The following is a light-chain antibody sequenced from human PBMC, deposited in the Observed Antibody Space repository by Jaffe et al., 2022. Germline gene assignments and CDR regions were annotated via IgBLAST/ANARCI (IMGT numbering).Light chain of an antibody. V-gene: IGKV1-39*01. J-gene: IGKJ1*01. CDR2: AAS. Sequence: DFQLTQSPSSLSASVGDRVTLTCRASQYISTYLNWFQQKPGKAPKVLIYAASTLQSGVPSRFSGSGSGTDFSLTISSLQPEDFATYYCQQNYITPWTFGQGTKVE. CDR1: QYISTY. CDR3: QQNYITPWT.